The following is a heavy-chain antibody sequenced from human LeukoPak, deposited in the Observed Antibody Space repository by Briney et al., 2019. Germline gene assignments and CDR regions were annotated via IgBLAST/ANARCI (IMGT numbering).Heavy chain of an antibody. CDR2: ISTVGST. J-gene: IGHJ4*02. D-gene: IGHD6-25*01. V-gene: IGHV4-4*07. Sequence: SETLSLICTVSGGSISNYYWSWIRQPAGKGLEWIGRISTVGSTNYNPSLKSRVTMSVDASKNHFSLELTSVTAADTAVYYCARDPISAAAWGIYYFDYWGQGTLVSVSS. CDR3: ARDPISAAAWGIYYFDY. CDR1: GGSISNYY.